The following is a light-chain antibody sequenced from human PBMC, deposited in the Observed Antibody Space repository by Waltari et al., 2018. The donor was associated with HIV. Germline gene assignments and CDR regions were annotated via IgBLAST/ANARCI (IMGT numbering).Light chain of an antibody. J-gene: IGKJ1*01. CDR1: QSLLHSNGHTH. CDR3: MQPLQTPWT. CDR2: LGS. V-gene: IGKV2-28*01. Sequence: DIVMTQSPLSLPVTPGEPASISCRPRQSLLHSNGHTHLDWYLQKPGQSPQLLLYLGSNRASGVPERFSGSGSGTNFTLRIGRVAAEDVGVYYCMQPLQTPWTFGQGTKVEIK.